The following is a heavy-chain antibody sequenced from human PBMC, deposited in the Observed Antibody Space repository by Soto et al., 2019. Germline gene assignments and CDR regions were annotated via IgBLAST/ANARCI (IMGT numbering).Heavy chain of an antibody. J-gene: IGHJ5*02. D-gene: IGHD2-21*01. CDR1: GFTFSSHS. CDR3: ARDCDGDGCFRSHNH. CDR2: IHSTGTTI. Sequence: GGSLRLSCEASGFTFSSHSMNWVRQAPGKGLEWVSYIHSTGTTIYYADSVKGRFTISRDNAKNSLYLQMKGLRVDDTAVYYCARDCDGDGCFRSHNHWGQGTLVTVSS. V-gene: IGHV3-48*01.